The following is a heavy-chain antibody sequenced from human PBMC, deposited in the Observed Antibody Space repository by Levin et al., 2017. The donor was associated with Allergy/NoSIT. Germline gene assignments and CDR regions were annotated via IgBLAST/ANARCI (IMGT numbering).Heavy chain of an antibody. CDR2: ISGYNGNT. D-gene: IGHD6-13*01. V-gene: IGHV1-18*01. Sequence: ASVKVSCRASGFTFSTYGLYWVRQAPGQGLEWMGWISGYNGNTNYAQKFHGRVTMTTDTASTTAYMELRSLRSDDTAVYYCARDYGYRTSSRPGDPDNYFDPWGQGTQVTVSS. CDR3: ARDYGYRTSSRPGDPDNYFDP. J-gene: IGHJ5*02. CDR1: GFTFSTYG.